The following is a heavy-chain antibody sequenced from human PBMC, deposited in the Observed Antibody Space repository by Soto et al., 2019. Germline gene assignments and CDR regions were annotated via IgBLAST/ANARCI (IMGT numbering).Heavy chain of an antibody. D-gene: IGHD3-3*01. J-gene: IGHJ4*02. CDR3: AKAYRFGYDFLFPDY. Sequence: EVQLLESGGGLVQPGGSLRLSCAASGFAFSTYAMSWVRQAPGKGLEWVSAINNSGGTTSYPDSVKGRLTISRDNSKNTLYLQMNSVRAEDTAVYYCAKAYRFGYDFLFPDYWGQGTPVTVSS. CDR1: GFAFSTYA. CDR2: INNSGGTT. V-gene: IGHV3-23*01.